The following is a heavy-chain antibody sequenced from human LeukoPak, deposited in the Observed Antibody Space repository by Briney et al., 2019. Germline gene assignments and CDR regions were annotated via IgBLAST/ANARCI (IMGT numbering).Heavy chain of an antibody. CDR3: ARDLRYSSGWYNVDY. CDR1: GYTFTSYG. D-gene: IGHD6-19*01. Sequence: ASVKVSCKASGYTFTSYGIGWVRQAPGQGLEWMGWISAYNGNTNYAQKLQGRVTMTTDTSTSTAYMELRSLRSDDTAVYYCARDLRYSSGWYNVDYWGQGTLVTVSS. V-gene: IGHV1-18*01. CDR2: ISAYNGNT. J-gene: IGHJ4*02.